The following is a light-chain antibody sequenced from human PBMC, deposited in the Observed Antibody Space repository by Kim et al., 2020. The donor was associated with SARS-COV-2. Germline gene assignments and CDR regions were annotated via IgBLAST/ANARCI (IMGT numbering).Light chain of an antibody. J-gene: IGKJ4*01. CDR3: QQSYRTPLT. V-gene: IGKV1-39*01. CDR2: GAS. CDR1: QSASVY. Sequence: ASLGDTVTITCRASQSASVYVNWYQQKPGKAPRLLIYGASSLQSWVPSRFSGSGSGTDFTHTISSLQPEDFATYYCQQSYRTPLTFGGGTKVDIK.